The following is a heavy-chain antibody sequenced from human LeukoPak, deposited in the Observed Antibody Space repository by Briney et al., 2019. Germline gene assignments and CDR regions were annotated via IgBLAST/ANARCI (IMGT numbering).Heavy chain of an antibody. D-gene: IGHD3-10*01. Sequence: PSQTLSLTCTVSGGSISSGGYYWSWIRQHPGKGLEWIGYIYYSGSTYYNPSLKSRVTISVDTSKNQFSLKLSSVTAADTAVYYCARDGYYGSGSYAFHPYFDYWGQGTLVTVSS. CDR1: GGSISSGGYY. CDR3: ARDGYYGSGSYAFHPYFDY. V-gene: IGHV4-31*03. J-gene: IGHJ4*02. CDR2: IYYSGST.